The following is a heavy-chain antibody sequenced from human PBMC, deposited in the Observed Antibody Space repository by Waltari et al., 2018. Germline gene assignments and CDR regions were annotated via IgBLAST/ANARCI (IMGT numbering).Heavy chain of an antibody. J-gene: IGHJ4*02. V-gene: IGHV3-48*01. Sequence: EVQQVKWGGGLVQHGSSLSLSCAASGFDFSNSDMNWVRQAPGKGLEWISYISGRTGVKYHADSVKGRFTISRDIAKNSVQLQMNSLRAEDTALYYCTGGHHDYWGQGTLVTVSS. CDR2: ISGRTGVK. CDR3: TGGHHDY. CDR1: GFDFSNSD.